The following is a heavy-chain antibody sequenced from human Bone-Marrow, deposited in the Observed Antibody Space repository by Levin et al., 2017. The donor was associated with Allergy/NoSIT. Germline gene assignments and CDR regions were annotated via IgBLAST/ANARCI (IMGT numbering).Heavy chain of an antibody. J-gene: IGHJ4*02. CDR2: ISYRGST. CDR1: GGSISSVGYH. Sequence: SQTLSLTCTVSGGSISSVGYHWTWIRQYPGKGLEWIGYISYRGSTYFNPSLKSRLTMSIDTSEQHFSLNLTSVSAADTAIYYCARLDGYSFDYWGQGALVTASS. D-gene: IGHD1-1*01. CDR3: ARLDGYSFDY. V-gene: IGHV4-31*03.